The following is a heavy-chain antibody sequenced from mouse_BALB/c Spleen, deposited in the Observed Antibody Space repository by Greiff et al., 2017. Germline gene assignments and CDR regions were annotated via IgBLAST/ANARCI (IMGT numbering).Heavy chain of an antibody. Sequence: EVQLQESGPSLVKPSQTLSLTCSVTGDSITSGYWNWIRKFPGNKLEYMGYISYSGSTYYNPSLKSRISITRDTSKNQYYLQLNSVTTEDTATYYCARSGYYGSSSNYFDYWGQGTTLTVSS. CDR3: ARSGYYGSSSNYFDY. J-gene: IGHJ2*01. V-gene: IGHV3-8*02. CDR2: ISYSGST. CDR1: GDSITSGY. D-gene: IGHD1-1*01.